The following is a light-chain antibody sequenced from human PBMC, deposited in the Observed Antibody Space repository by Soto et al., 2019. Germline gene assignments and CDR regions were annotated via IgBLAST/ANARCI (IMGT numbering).Light chain of an antibody. CDR1: SGDVGGYDY. V-gene: IGLV2-14*01. CDR3: SSHTSGSTRV. J-gene: IGLJ1*01. Sequence: QSVLTQPASVSGSPGQSIAISCTGTSGDVGGYDYVSWYQQHPDKAPKLIFFEFIKRPSCFFNLFSGSKSGNTASLTIFGLQPEDEADYYCSSHTSGSTRVFGSGTKVTVL. CDR2: EFI.